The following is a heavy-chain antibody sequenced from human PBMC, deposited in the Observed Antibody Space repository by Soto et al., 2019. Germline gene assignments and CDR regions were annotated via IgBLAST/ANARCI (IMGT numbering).Heavy chain of an antibody. CDR3: ARGGLEPFDY. CDR1: GFTLGNYW. J-gene: IGHJ4*02. V-gene: IGHV3-74*01. D-gene: IGHD1-1*01. CDR2: INDYGTTI. Sequence: EVQLVESGGGLVQSGGSLRLSCAASGFTLGNYWMHWVRQAPGKGLVWVSRINDYGTTINYAESVEGRFIISRDDAKSEVYLQMNNWRAEDSAVYYCARGGLEPFDYWGQGALVTGSS.